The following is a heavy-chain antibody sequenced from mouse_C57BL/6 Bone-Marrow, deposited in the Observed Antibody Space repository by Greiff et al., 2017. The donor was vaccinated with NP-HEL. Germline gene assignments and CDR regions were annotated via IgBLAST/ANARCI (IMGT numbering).Heavy chain of an antibody. CDR1: GFTFSDYY. CDR3: ARRGGLYYYAMDY. Sequence: EVKLVESGGGLVQPGGSLKLSCAASGFTFSDYYMYWVRQTPEKRLEWVAYISNGGGSTYYPDNVKGRFTISRDNAKNTLYLQMSRLKSEDTAMYYCARRGGLYYYAMDYWGQGTSVTVSS. V-gene: IGHV5-12*01. D-gene: IGHD2-3*01. CDR2: ISNGGGST. J-gene: IGHJ4*01.